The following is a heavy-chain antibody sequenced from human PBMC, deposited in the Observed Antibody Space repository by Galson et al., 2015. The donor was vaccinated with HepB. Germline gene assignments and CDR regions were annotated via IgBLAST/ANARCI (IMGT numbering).Heavy chain of an antibody. J-gene: IGHJ4*02. Sequence: SLRLSCAASGFTFSSYAMSWVRQGPGKGLEWVSVISSSDSIPYYADSVKGRFTISRDNSKNTVYLQMNSLSAEDTAVYFCAKSVGGTSAKTFDHWGQGTLVTVSA. D-gene: IGHD2-21*02. CDR1: GFTFSSYA. V-gene: IGHV3-23*01. CDR3: AKSVGGTSAKTFDH. CDR2: ISSSDSIP.